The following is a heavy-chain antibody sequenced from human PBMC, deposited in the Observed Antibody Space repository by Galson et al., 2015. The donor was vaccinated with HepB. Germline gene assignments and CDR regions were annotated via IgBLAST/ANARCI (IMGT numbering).Heavy chain of an antibody. Sequence: TLSLTCAVSGGSISSGGYSWSWIRQPPGKGLEWIGYIYHSGITYYNPSLKSRVTISVDRSKNHFSLKLNSVTAADTAVYYCARVVGGDYGYWYFDLWGRGTLVTVSS. CDR1: GGSISSGGYS. D-gene: IGHD4-17*01. CDR2: IYHSGIT. CDR3: ARVVGGDYGYWYFDL. J-gene: IGHJ2*01. V-gene: IGHV4-30-2*01.